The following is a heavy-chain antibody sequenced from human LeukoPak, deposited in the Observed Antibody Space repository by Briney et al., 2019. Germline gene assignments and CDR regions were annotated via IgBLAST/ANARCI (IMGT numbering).Heavy chain of an antibody. CDR2: ISGSGGST. Sequence: GGSLRLSCAASGFTFSSYAMSWVRQAPGKGLEWVSAISGSGGSTYYADSVKGRFTISRDNSNNTLYLQMNSLRAEDTAVYYCAKFHGYSYGDWSGMDVWGQGTTVTVSS. CDR1: GFTFSSYA. J-gene: IGHJ6*02. V-gene: IGHV3-23*01. CDR3: AKFHGYSYGDWSGMDV. D-gene: IGHD5-18*01.